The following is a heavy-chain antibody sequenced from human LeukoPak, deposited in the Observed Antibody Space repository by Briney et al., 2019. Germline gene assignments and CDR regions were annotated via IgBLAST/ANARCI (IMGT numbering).Heavy chain of an antibody. J-gene: IGHJ4*02. D-gene: IGHD3-10*01. Sequence: ASVKVSCKASGYTFTGYYMHWVRQAPGQGLEWMGWINPNSGGTNYAQKFQGRVTMTRDTSISTAYMELSRLRSDDTDVYYCARGGYYGSGRRIDYWGQGTLVTVSS. CDR2: INPNSGGT. CDR3: ARGGYYGSGRRIDY. CDR1: GYTFTGYY. V-gene: IGHV1-2*02.